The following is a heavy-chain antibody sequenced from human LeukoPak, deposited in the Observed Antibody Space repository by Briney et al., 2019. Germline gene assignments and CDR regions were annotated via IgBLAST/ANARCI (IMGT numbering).Heavy chain of an antibody. CDR3: ARDQRNYDSSGNYYYYGMDV. J-gene: IGHJ6*02. Sequence: GGSLRLSCAASGFTFSSYWMSWVRQAPGKGLEWVANIKQDGSEKYYVDSVKGRFTISRDNAKNSLYLQMNSLRAEDTAVYYCARDQRNYDSSGNYYYYGMDVWGQGTTVTVSS. V-gene: IGHV3-7*01. CDR1: GFTFSSYW. CDR2: IKQDGSEK. D-gene: IGHD3-22*01.